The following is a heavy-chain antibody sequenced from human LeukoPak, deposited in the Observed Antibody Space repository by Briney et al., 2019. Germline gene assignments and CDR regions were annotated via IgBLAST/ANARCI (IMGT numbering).Heavy chain of an antibody. V-gene: IGHV1-2*02. J-gene: IGHJ4*02. Sequence: GASAKVSCKASGYIFTDYYIHWVRQAPGQGLEWMGWINPKSGDSHSAQRFQGRVTMTRDTSITTAYTEVTRLTSDDTAVYYCARDSSGGYASHWGQGTLVTVSS. D-gene: IGHD2-15*01. CDR1: GYIFTDYY. CDR3: ARDSSGGYASH. CDR2: INPKSGDS.